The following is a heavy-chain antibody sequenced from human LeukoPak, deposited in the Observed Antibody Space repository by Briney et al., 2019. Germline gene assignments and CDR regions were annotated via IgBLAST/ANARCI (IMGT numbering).Heavy chain of an antibody. Sequence: GESLKISCRASGYIFTNYWIAWVRWMPGEGLQWMGIILPGDSDTRYSPSFRGQVTISAETSTRTAYLQWTSLRATDSAIYYCARQGAGASYYDPTGLPRGAFDSWGQGTTVTVSS. D-gene: IGHD3-22*01. V-gene: IGHV5-51*01. CDR1: GYIFTNYW. J-gene: IGHJ3*02. CDR2: ILPGDSDT. CDR3: ARQGAGASYYDPTGLPRGAFDS.